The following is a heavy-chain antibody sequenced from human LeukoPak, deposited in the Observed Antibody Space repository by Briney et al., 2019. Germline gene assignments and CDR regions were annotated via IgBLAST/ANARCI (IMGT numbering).Heavy chain of an antibody. J-gene: IGHJ5*02. CDR3: ARDYRQQQLLWLDP. D-gene: IGHD6-13*01. Sequence: ASVKVSCKASGYTFTSYGISWVRQAPGQGLEWMGWISAYNGNTNYAQKLQGRVTMTTDTSTSTAYMELRSLRSDDTAVYFCARDYRQQQLLWLDPWGQGTLVTVSS. V-gene: IGHV1-18*01. CDR1: GYTFTSYG. CDR2: ISAYNGNT.